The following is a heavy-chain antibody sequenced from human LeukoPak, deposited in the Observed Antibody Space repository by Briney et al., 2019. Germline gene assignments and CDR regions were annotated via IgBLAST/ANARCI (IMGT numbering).Heavy chain of an antibody. J-gene: IGHJ4*02. V-gene: IGHV4-59*01. CDR2: IYYSGST. Sequence: SETLSLTCTVSGGSISSYYWSWIRQPPGKGLEWIGYIYYSGSTDYNPSLKSRVTISVETSKNQFSLKLSSVTAADTAVYYCAIRYSGSYNDYWGQGTLVTVSS. CDR1: GGSISSYY. CDR3: AIRYSGSYNDY. D-gene: IGHD1-26*01.